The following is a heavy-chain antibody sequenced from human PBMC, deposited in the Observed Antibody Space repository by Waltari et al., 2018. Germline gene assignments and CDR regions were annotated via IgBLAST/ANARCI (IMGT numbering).Heavy chain of an antibody. CDR3: TRGGRDSSWYWRD. CDR2: IKQDGSEK. CDR1: GLSFSTYG. Sequence: EVQLVESGGGLAQPGGSLRLSGGASGLSFSTYGMTWVRQASGKGPEWVANIKQDGSEKYYMDSVKGRFTISRDNAKNSLYLQMNNLRVEDTAVYYCTRGGRDSSWYWRDWGQGTLVTVSS. V-gene: IGHV3-7*01. J-gene: IGHJ4*02. D-gene: IGHD6-13*01.